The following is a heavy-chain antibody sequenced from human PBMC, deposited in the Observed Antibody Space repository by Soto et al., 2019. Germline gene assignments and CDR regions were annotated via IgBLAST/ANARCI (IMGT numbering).Heavy chain of an antibody. CDR2: ISGSGRTT. D-gene: IGHD3-16*01. V-gene: IGHV3-23*01. CDR1: GFTFGSYA. J-gene: IGHJ6*01. Sequence: EVQLLESGGGLVQPGGSLRLSCAASGFTFGSYAMNWLRQAPGRGLECVSFISGSGRTTYYADSVKGRFTVSRDNSKNTLYLQMNSLRAEDTALYYCAKFRGPSYSYSSMDVWGKGTTVTVSP. CDR3: AKFRGPSYSYSSMDV.